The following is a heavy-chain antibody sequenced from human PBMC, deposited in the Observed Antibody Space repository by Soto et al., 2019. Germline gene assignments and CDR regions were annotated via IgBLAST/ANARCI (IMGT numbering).Heavy chain of an antibody. J-gene: IGHJ2*01. Sequence: QVQLVQSGAEVKKPGASVKVSCNASGYTFTSYGIRWVRQAPGQGLEWMGWISAYNGNTNYAQKLQGRVTMTTDTSTSTAYMELRSRRSDDTAVYYCARDRPVTMIVVGKKHWYFDLCGRGTLVTVSS. V-gene: IGHV1-18*01. CDR1: GYTFTSYG. D-gene: IGHD3-22*01. CDR3: ARDRPVTMIVVGKKHWYFDL. CDR2: ISAYNGNT.